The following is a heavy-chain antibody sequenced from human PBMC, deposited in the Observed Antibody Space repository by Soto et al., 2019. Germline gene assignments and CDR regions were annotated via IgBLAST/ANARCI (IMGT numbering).Heavy chain of an antibody. D-gene: IGHD5-18*01. CDR2: INPNSGGR. J-gene: IGHJ4*02. V-gene: IGHV1-2*02. CDR3: ARAIQLWSLFDH. Sequence: VQLVQSGAEVKRPGAAVKVSCKASGYTFTGYYMHWVRQAPGQGLEWMAWINPNSGGRNYAQKFQGRVTTTRHTSISTAYMELSRLRSDDAAVYYCARAIQLWSLFDHWGQGTLVTVSS. CDR1: GYTFTGYY.